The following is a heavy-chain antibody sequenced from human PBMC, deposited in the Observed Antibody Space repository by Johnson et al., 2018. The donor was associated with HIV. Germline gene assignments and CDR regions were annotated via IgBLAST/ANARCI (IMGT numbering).Heavy chain of an antibody. J-gene: IGHJ3*02. CDR1: GFTFSSYW. Sequence: VQLVESGGGLVQPGGSLRLSCAASGFTFSSYWMHWVRQAPGQGLVWVSRINSDGNSTSYADSVKGRFTISRDNAKNTLYLQMNSLRAEDTAVYYCARSEYDYYDSSGYDAFDIWGQGTMVTVSS. CDR3: ARSEYDYYDSSGYDAFDI. CDR2: INSDGNST. D-gene: IGHD3-22*01. V-gene: IGHV3-74*01.